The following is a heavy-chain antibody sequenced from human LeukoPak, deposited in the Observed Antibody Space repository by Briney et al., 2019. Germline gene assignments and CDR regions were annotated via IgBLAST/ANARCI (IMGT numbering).Heavy chain of an antibody. CDR2: IYYSGST. V-gene: IGHV4-59*01. D-gene: IGHD6-13*01. CDR1: GGSISPYY. J-gene: IGHJ4*02. CDR3: ARVPPSYSPRGGGFDY. Sequence: SETLSLTCTVSGGSISPYYWNWIRQPPGKGLEWIGYIYYSGSTNSSPSLKSRVTISVDTSKNQFSLKLSSVTAADTAVYYCARVPPSYSPRGGGFDYWGQGTLATVSS.